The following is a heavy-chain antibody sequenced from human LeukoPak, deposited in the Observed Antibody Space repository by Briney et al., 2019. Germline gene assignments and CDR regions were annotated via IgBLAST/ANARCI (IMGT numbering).Heavy chain of an antibody. V-gene: IGHV1-18*01. CDR3: ARGLWEDRPKYNWFDP. Sequence: GESLKISCKASGYTFTNYGINWVRQAPGQGLEWMGWISAYNGNTNYAQKLQGRVTMTTDTSTSTAYMELRSLRSDDTAVYYCARGLWEDRPKYNWFDPWGQGTLVTVSS. J-gene: IGHJ5*02. D-gene: IGHD3-16*01. CDR2: ISAYNGNT. CDR1: GYTFTNYG.